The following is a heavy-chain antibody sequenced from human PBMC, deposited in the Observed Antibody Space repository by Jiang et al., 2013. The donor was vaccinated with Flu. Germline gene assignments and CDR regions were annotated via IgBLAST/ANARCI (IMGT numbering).Heavy chain of an antibody. D-gene: IGHD3-22*01. CDR2: IMRIFGRT. V-gene: IGHV1-69*06. CDR1: GDTFTSYA. J-gene: IGHJ4*02. Sequence: GAEVKKPGSSVKVSCKASGDTFTSYAISWVRQAPGQGLEWMGGIMRIFGRTNYAQNFQGRVTITADKSTTTAYMELSSLISEDTAMYYCARSTAYYYESSGTNPGYWGQGTLVTVSS. CDR3: ARSTAYYYESSGTNPGY.